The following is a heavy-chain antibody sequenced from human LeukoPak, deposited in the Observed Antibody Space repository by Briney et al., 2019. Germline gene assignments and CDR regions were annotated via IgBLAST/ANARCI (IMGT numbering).Heavy chain of an antibody. CDR2: IKQDGSEK. V-gene: IGHV3-7*01. J-gene: IGHJ4*02. D-gene: IGHD6-6*01. CDR1: GFTFSSYW. CDR3: AKEANTTYSSTIDS. Sequence: GGSLRLSCAASGFTFSSYWMSWVRQAPGKGLEWVANIKQDGSEKYYVDSVKDRFTISRDNAKNSLYLQMNSLRAEDTAVYYCAKEANTTYSSTIDSWGQGTHVTVSS.